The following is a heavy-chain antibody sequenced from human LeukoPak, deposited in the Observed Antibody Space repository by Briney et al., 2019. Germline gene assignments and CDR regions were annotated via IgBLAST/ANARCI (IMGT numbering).Heavy chain of an antibody. CDR1: GGSVSSRNYY. V-gene: IGHV4-39*07. J-gene: IGHJ6*02. CDR3: ATISNIVLAGFKGDYYGMDV. Sequence: SETLSLTCTVSGGSVSSRNYYWGWIRQPPGKGLEWIGNMYYSGSTYYNPSLKSRVAMSVDTSKNQFSLKLSSVTAADTAVYYCATISNIVLAGFKGDYYGMDVWGQGTTVTVSS. D-gene: IGHD6-19*01. CDR2: MYYSGST.